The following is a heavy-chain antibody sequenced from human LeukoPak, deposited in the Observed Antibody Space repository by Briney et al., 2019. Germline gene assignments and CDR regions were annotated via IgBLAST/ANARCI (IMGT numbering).Heavy chain of an antibody. Sequence: SQTLSLTCTVSGGSISSGGYYWGWIRQHPGKGLEWIGYIYYSGSTYYNPSLESQVTISVDTSKNQFSLKLSSVTAADTAVYYCARICTEVTIFGVVTTENWFDPWGQGTLVTVSS. CDR2: IYYSGST. J-gene: IGHJ5*02. CDR3: ARICTEVTIFGVVTTENWFDP. D-gene: IGHD3-3*01. CDR1: GGSISSGGYY. V-gene: IGHV4-31*01.